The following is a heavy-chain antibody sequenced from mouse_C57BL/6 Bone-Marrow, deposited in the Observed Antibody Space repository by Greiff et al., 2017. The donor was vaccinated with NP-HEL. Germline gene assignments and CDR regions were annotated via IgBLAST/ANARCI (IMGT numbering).Heavy chain of an antibody. CDR1: GYTFTSYW. Sequence: QVQLKQPGAELVKPGASVKMSCKASGYTFTSYWITWVKQRPGQGLEWIGDIYPGSGSTNYNEKFKSKATLTVDTSSSTAYMQLSSLTSEDSAVYYCARYLYYDYDGDYWGQGTTLTVSS. J-gene: IGHJ2*01. V-gene: IGHV1-55*01. D-gene: IGHD2-4*01. CDR3: ARYLYYDYDGDY. CDR2: IYPGSGST.